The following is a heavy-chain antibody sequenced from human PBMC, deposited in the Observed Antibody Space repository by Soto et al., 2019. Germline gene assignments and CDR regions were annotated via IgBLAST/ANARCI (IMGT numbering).Heavy chain of an antibody. CDR1: GLTFTDHW. J-gene: IGHJ4*02. CDR2: IKKDGSAT. D-gene: IGHD3-3*01. CDR3: ASRPPDDRYYGVFDY. V-gene: IGHV3-7*03. Sequence: GGSLRLSCEVSGLTFTDHWMTWVRQVPGKGLEWVANIKKDGSATDYVDSVKGRLTISRDNAKNSLFLQMTNLRAEDTAVYYCASRPPDDRYYGVFDYWGQGALVTVSS.